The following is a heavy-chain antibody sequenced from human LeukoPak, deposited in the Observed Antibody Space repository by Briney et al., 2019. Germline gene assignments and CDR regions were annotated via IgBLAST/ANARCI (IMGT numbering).Heavy chain of an antibody. Sequence: SETLSLTCTVSGASISTYYWSWIRQPPGKGLEWIGYIYYSGSTNYNPSLKSRVTISLDKSKNQVSLKLNSVTAADTAVYYCARALGAFDIWGQGTMVTVSS. CDR3: ARALGAFDI. V-gene: IGHV4-59*12. J-gene: IGHJ3*02. CDR1: GASISTYY. CDR2: IYYSGST.